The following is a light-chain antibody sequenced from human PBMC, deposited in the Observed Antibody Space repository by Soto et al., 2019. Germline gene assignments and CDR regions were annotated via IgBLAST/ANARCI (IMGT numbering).Light chain of an antibody. J-gene: IGLJ1*01. CDR2: EVT. V-gene: IGLV2-14*01. CDR1: SGYIFSYNR. CDR3: SSYTNINTRACV. Sequence: QSVLTQPASVSGSPGHSITISFTGTSGYIFSYNRVSWYQQHPGKAPKLIIYEVTDRPSGVSNRFSGSKSGNTASLTISGLQAEDEAEYYCSSYTNINTRACVFGTGTKVTVL.